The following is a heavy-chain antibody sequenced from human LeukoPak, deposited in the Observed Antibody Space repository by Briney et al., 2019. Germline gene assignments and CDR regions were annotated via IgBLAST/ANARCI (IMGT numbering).Heavy chain of an antibody. Sequence: SETLSLTCAVYGGSFSGYYWSWIRQPPGKGLEWIGEINHSGSTNYNPSLKSRVTISVDTSKNQFSLKLSSVTAADTAVYYCATSPPEEYYFDYWGQGTLVTVSS. CDR1: GGSFSGYY. CDR2: INHSGST. D-gene: IGHD3-10*01. V-gene: IGHV4-34*01. J-gene: IGHJ4*02. CDR3: ATSPPEEYYFDY.